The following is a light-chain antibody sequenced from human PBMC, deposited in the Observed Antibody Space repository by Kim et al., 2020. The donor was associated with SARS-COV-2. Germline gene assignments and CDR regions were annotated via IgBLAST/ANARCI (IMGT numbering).Light chain of an antibody. CDR2: AAS. V-gene: IGKV1-39*01. CDR3: QQSYSTPYT. CDR1: QSTSSY. Sequence: SASVGDRVNITCRASQSTSSYLNWYQQKPGKAPNLLIYAASSLQSGVPSRFSGSGSGTDFTLTISNLQPEDFATYYCQQSYSTPYTFGQGTKLEI. J-gene: IGKJ2*01.